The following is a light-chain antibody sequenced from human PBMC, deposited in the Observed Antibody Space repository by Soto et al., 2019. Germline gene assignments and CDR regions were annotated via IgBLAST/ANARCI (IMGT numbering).Light chain of an antibody. CDR1: QSVSSN. Sequence: DIVMTQSPATLSVSPGESATLSCRASQSVSSNLAWYQQNPGQAPRLLIYGASTRATGIPARFSGSGSGTEFTLTISSLQSEDFAVYYCQQYNNWPRTFGQGTKVDIK. J-gene: IGKJ1*01. CDR3: QQYNNWPRT. CDR2: GAS. V-gene: IGKV3-15*01.